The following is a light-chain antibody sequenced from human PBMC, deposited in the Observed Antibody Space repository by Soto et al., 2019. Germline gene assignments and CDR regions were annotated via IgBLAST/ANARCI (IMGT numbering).Light chain of an antibody. CDR3: QQRSNWPWT. Sequence: EIVLTQSPGTLSLSPGERATLSCRASQSVSSYLAWYQQKPGQAPRLLIYDASNRATGIPARFSGIGSGTDFTLTISSLEPEDFAVYYCQQRSNWPWTFGRGTKVEIK. V-gene: IGKV3-11*01. CDR2: DAS. J-gene: IGKJ1*01. CDR1: QSVSSY.